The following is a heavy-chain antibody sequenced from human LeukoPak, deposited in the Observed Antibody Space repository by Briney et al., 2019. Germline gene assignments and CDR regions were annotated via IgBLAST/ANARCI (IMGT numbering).Heavy chain of an antibody. CDR3: AREKYDSSGYYTDNYYFDY. Sequence: GGSLRLSCAASGLTFDDYGMTWVRQAPGKGPEWVSDINWNGGSIGYADSVKGRFTVSRDNAKNSLYLQMNSLRAEDTALYYCAREKYDSSGYYTDNYYFDYWGQGTLVTVSS. J-gene: IGHJ4*02. D-gene: IGHD3-22*01. V-gene: IGHV3-20*04. CDR1: GLTFDDYG. CDR2: INWNGGSI.